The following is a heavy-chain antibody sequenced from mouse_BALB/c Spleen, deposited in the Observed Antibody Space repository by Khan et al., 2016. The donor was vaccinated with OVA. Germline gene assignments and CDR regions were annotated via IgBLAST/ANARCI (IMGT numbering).Heavy chain of an antibody. Sequence: EVKLLESGPGLVKPSPSLSLTCNVTGYSITSGYVWYLIRQFPGNILYWMGFITYIGSTYYNPSLKGQISITRDAYKNQFLLQLNAVTTDDTVKYYCARTARIKVWGQGT. CDR1: GYSITSGYV. CDR3: ARTARIKV. CDR2: ITYIGST. V-gene: IGHV3-1*02. D-gene: IGHD1-2*01. J-gene: IGHJ3*01.